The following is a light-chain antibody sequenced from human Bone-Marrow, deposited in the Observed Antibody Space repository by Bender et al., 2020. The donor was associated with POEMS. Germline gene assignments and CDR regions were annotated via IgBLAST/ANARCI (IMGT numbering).Light chain of an antibody. CDR3: SAYTRSTSAVV. J-gene: IGLJ2*01. CDR2: EAT. CDR1: SSDIGSYKR. Sequence: QSALTQPPSVSGSPGQSVTISCTGTSSDIGSYKRVSWYHTAPGIPPKLVIYEATNRPSGVPDRFSGSRSGNTASLTISGLQADDEGDYYCSAYTRSTSAVVFGGVTKLTVL. V-gene: IGLV2-18*02.